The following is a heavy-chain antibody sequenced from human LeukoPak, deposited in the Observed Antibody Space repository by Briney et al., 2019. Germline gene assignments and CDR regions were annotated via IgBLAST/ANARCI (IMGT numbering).Heavy chain of an antibody. CDR1: GGSFSGYY. V-gene: IGHV4-34*01. D-gene: IGHD3-10*01. CDR2: INHSGST. J-gene: IGHJ6*04. Sequence: SETLSLTCAVYGGSFSGYYWSWIRQPPGKGREWIGEINHSGSTNYNPSLKSRVPISVDTSKNQFSLKLSSVTAADTAVYYCARTPWFGELLVYYYYGMDVWGKGATVTVSS. CDR3: ARTPWFGELLVYYYYGMDV.